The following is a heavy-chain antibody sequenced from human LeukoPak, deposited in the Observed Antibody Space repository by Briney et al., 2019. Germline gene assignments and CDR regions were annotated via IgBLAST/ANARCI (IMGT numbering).Heavy chain of an antibody. CDR3: ARRRGNFWSDYYAFDY. CDR1: GGSISSYY. V-gene: IGHV4-59*08. J-gene: IGHJ4*02. CDR2: TYYSGST. Sequence: SETLSLTSTVSGGSISSYYWSWIRQPPGKGLEWIGYTYYSGSTNYNPSLASRVTISLDTSKNQFSLKLSSVTAADTAVYYCARRRGNFWSDYYAFDYWGLGTLVTISS. D-gene: IGHD3-3*01.